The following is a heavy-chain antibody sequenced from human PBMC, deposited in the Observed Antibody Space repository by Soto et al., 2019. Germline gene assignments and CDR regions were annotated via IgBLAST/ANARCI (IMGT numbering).Heavy chain of an antibody. Sequence: SQTLSLTCAISGDSVSSNSAAWNWIRQSPSRGLEWLGRTYYRSKWYNDYAVSVKSRITINPDAFKNQFSLQLNSVTPEDTAVYYCARVRIQLWLVDYYYYYGMDVWGQGTTVTV. V-gene: IGHV6-1*01. CDR1: GDSVSSNSAA. CDR2: TYYRSKWYN. CDR3: ARVRIQLWLVDYYYYYGMDV. J-gene: IGHJ6*02. D-gene: IGHD5-18*01.